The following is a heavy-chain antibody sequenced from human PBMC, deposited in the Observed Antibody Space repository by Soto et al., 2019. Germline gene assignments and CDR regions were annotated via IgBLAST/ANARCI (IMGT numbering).Heavy chain of an antibody. CDR1: GFTFSSYG. D-gene: IGHD3-22*01. V-gene: IGHV3-74*01. CDR2: INSDGSRT. J-gene: IGHJ4*02. Sequence: GGSLRLCCAAAGFTFSSYGMHWVRQAPGKGLVWVSRINSDGSRTTYADSVKGRFTISRDNAKNMLHLQMNSLRAEDTAVYYCARALTYYYDIDYWGQGTLVTVSS. CDR3: ARALTYYYDIDY.